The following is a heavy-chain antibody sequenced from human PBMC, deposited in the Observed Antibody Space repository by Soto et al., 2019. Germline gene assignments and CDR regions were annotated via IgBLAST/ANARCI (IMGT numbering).Heavy chain of an antibody. Sequence: SETLSLTCTVSGGSISSYYWSWIRQPPGKGLEWIGYIYHSGTTNYNPSLKSRVTISLDKSKARFSLNLTSVTAADTAVYYCARGTNDDAFAIWGQGTMVTVSS. J-gene: IGHJ3*02. CDR3: ARGTNDDAFAI. D-gene: IGHD1-1*01. V-gene: IGHV4-59*12. CDR2: IYHSGTT. CDR1: GGSISSYY.